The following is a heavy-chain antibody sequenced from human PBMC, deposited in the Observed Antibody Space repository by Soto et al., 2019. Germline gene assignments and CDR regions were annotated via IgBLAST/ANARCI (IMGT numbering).Heavy chain of an antibody. CDR3: AKDKGVFNWATSYFDY. CDR1: GFTFSNYA. Sequence: VGSLRLSGAASGFTFSNYAMHWVRQARGKGLEWVALTSYDGNNEYYTDSVKGRFTISRDNSKNTLFLQMNSPRPEDTAVYYCAKDKGVFNWATSYFDYWGQGALVTVSS. D-gene: IGHD1-1*01. J-gene: IGHJ4*02. V-gene: IGHV3-30*18. CDR2: TSYDGNNE.